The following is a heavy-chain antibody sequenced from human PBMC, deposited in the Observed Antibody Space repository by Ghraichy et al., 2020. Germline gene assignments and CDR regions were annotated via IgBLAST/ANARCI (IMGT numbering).Heavy chain of an antibody. D-gene: IGHD2-21*01. CDR3: ARGVYCGGNCHHYDS. Sequence: SETLSLTCTVSGGSVSSYYWTWIRQPPGRGLEWIGYIYHSGTTNYNSSLKSRVTISIDTSNNQFSLRLRSVSAADTAVYYCARGVYCGGNCHHYDSWGQGILVTVSS. CDR2: IYHSGTT. CDR1: GGSVSSYY. J-gene: IGHJ4*02. V-gene: IGHV4-59*02.